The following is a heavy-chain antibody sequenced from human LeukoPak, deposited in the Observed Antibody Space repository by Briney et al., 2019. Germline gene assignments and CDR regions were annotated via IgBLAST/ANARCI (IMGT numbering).Heavy chain of an antibody. CDR2: IYYSGST. CDR1: GGSLSSGDYY. Sequence: SETLSLTCTVSGGSLSSGDYYWSWIRQPPGEGLEWIGYIYYSGSTYYNPSLKSRVTISVDTSKNQFSLKLSSVTAADTAVYYCARRHGSGYSYYFDYWGQGTLVTVSS. V-gene: IGHV4-30-4*01. CDR3: ARRHGSGYSYYFDY. D-gene: IGHD3-22*01. J-gene: IGHJ4*02.